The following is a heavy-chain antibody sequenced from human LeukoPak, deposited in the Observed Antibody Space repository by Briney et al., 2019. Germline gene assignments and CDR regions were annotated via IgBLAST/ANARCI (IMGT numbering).Heavy chain of an antibody. CDR1: GGTFSSYA. Sequence: GSSVKVSCKASGGTFSSYAISWVRQAPGQGLEWMGRIIPIFGTANYAQKFQGRVTITADESTSIAYMELSSLRSEDTAVYYCARSSTGYQLLPFDIWGQGTMVTVSS. D-gene: IGHD2-2*01. CDR3: ARSSTGYQLLPFDI. J-gene: IGHJ3*02. V-gene: IGHV1-69*15. CDR2: IIPIFGTA.